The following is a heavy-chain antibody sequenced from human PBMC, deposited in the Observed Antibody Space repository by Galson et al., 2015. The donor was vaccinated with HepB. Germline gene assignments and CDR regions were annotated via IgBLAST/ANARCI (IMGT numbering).Heavy chain of an antibody. V-gene: IGHV3-30*04. J-gene: IGHJ4*02. CDR2: ISYDGSNK. Sequence: SLRLSCAASGFTFSSYAMHWVRQAPGKGLEWVAVISYDGSNKYYADSVKGRFTISRDNSKNTLYLQMNSLRAEDTAVYYCARASGSPAWGQGTLVTVSS. CDR1: GFTFSSYA. CDR3: ARASGSPA. D-gene: IGHD1-26*01.